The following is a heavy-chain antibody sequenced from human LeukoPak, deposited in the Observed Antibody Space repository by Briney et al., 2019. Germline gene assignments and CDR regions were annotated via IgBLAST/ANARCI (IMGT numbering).Heavy chain of an antibody. CDR1: GLTYSSYQ. J-gene: IGHJ4*02. V-gene: IGHV3-48*03. CDR2: ISSSGSTI. D-gene: IGHD5-18*01. CDR3: TRITTAMDVDY. Sequence: GVSLRLPCAASGLTYSSYQMNCVRHARAKGLQWVSYISSSGSTIYYADSVKGRFTISRDNAKNSLYLQMSSLRAEDTAIYYCTRITTAMDVDYWGQGTLVTVSS.